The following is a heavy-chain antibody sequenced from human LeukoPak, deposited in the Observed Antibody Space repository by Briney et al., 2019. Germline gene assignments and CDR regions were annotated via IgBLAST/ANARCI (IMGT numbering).Heavy chain of an antibody. CDR3: ARERSGSSGYYSAIDS. Sequence: PGGSLRLSCVASGFTFSSYWMHWVRQPPGNGLVWVSRIGSDGSTTTYADSVKGRFTISRDNAKNTSYLQMNSLRAEDTAVYYCARERSGSSGYYSAIDSWGQGTLVTVSS. J-gene: IGHJ4*02. CDR1: GFTFSSYW. V-gene: IGHV3-74*01. D-gene: IGHD3-22*01. CDR2: IGSDGSTT.